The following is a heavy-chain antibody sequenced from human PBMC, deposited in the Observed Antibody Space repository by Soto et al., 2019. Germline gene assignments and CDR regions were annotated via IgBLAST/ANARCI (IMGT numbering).Heavy chain of an antibody. CDR3: ARGDDSGPTGWLGY. CDR1: GGTFSSYA. CDR2: IIPIFGTA. D-gene: IGHD1-26*01. J-gene: IGHJ4*02. Sequence: QVQLVQSGAEVKKPGSSVKVSCKASGGTFSSYAISWVRQAPGQGLEWMGGIIPIFGTANYAQKFPGRVTIAADESTSTAYMEMSSLRSEDTAVYYCARGDDSGPTGWLGYWGQGTLVTVSS. V-gene: IGHV1-69*01.